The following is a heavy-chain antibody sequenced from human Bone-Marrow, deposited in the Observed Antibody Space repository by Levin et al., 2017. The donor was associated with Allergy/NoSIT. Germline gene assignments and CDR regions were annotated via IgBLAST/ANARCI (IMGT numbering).Heavy chain of an antibody. J-gene: IGHJ3*02. CDR1: GFRFSVYG. D-gene: IGHD3-10*01. Sequence: GGSLRLSCEASGFRFSVYGMHWVRQAPGKGLQWLAVISYDGSNAYYSDSVKGRFSISRDNSKKTIYLQMNSLRAGDTAVYFCAKDQDGSGRKCAFHAIDIWGLGTLVTVSS. CDR2: ISYDGSNA. V-gene: IGHV3-30*18. CDR3: AKDQDGSGRKCAFHAIDI.